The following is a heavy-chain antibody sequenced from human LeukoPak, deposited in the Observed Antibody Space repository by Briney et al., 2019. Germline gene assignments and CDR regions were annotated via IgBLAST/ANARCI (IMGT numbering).Heavy chain of an antibody. V-gene: IGHV4-4*02. D-gene: IGHD4-23*01. Sequence: SETLSLTRAVSGDSFSGNNYWTWVRQPPGKGLEWIGEIYRSGATNYNPSLKSRVTVSQDKSKNQFSLKLNSVTAADTAIYYCARNSGYSDLNYWGQGVLVTVSS. J-gene: IGHJ4*02. CDR1: GDSFSGNNY. CDR3: ARNSGYSDLNY. CDR2: IYRSGAT.